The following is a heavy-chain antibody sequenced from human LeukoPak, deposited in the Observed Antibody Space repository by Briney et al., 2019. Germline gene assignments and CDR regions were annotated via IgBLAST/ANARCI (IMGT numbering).Heavy chain of an antibody. Sequence: ASVKVSCKASGYTFTGYYMHWVRQAPGQGLEWMGWINPNSGGTNYAQKFQGRVTMTRDPSISTAYMELSRLRSDDTAVYYCARDPYYDSSGYYPPSVENAFDIWGQGTMVTVSS. D-gene: IGHD3-22*01. CDR2: INPNSGGT. CDR3: ARDPYYDSSGYYPPSVENAFDI. J-gene: IGHJ3*02. V-gene: IGHV1-2*02. CDR1: GYTFTGYY.